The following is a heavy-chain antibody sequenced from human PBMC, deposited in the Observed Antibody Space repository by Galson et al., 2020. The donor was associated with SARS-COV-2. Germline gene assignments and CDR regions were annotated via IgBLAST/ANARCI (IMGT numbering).Heavy chain of an antibody. CDR3: ARYSGDDSGWYEMNCFDP. J-gene: IGHJ5*02. CDR1: GFTFSTYG. Sequence: TGGSLRLSCEVSGFTFSTYGMTWVRQAPGKGLEWVSSISDSGGATYYADSVKARFTISRDNSKNTLYLQMYSLRAEDSALYYCARYSGDDSGWYEMNCFDPWGQGTLVTVSS. CDR2: ISDSGGAT. V-gene: IGHV3-23*01. D-gene: IGHD6-19*01.